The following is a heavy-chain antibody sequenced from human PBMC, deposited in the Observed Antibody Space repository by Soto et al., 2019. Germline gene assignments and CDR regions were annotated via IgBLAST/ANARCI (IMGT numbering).Heavy chain of an antibody. CDR1: GDPITSGGFY. J-gene: IGHJ5*02. D-gene: IGHD3-10*01. V-gene: IGHV4-31*03. Sequence: QVQLQESGPGLVKPSETLSLTCTLSGDPITSGGFYWTWIRQHPAKGLEWIGYIYYSGVTYYNPSPKRRATLSVDTSKNQFSLNLSSVSAADTAMYYGARDLRGRRSGRFDPWGQGTLVTVSS. CDR2: IYYSGVT. CDR3: ARDLRGRRSGRFDP.